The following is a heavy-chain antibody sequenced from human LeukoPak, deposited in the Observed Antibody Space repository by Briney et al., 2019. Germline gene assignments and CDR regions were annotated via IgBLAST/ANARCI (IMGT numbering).Heavy chain of an antibody. J-gene: IGHJ5*02. CDR3: ARPGNWWFDP. V-gene: IGHV1-2*02. CDR2: MNVYSGDA. Sequence: GSSVKVSCKASGYIFTAYYLHWVRLAPGQRLEWMGWMNVYSGDATYAQKFQGRVTMTRDTSISTAYMELNTPTSDDTAVYYCARPGNWWFDPWGEGTLVTVSS. D-gene: IGHD3-10*01. CDR1: GYIFTAYY.